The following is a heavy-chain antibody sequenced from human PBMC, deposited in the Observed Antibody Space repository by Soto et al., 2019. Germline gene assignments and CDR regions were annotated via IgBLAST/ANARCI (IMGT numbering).Heavy chain of an antibody. Sequence: GESLKMSYKGSGYSFTNYWIGWVRQMPGKGLEWMGIIYPGDSDTRYSPSFLGQVTISADKSISTSYLQWSSLKASDTAIYYCARRGDSRRYYGMDVWGQGTTVTVSS. CDR1: GYSFTNYW. CDR3: ARRGDSRRYYGMDV. V-gene: IGHV5-51*01. J-gene: IGHJ6*02. D-gene: IGHD7-27*01. CDR2: IYPGDSDT.